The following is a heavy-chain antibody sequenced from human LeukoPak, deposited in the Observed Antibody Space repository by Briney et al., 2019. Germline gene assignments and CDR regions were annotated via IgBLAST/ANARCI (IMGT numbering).Heavy chain of an antibody. CDR2: INQSGST. D-gene: IGHD3-10*01. CDR3: ARGRLLWFGEWYYYYGMDV. V-gene: IGHV4-34*01. Sequence: RPSETLSLTCVVHGGSLRGYYWSWIRQPPGKGLEWLGEINQSGSTRYNPSLKSPVAILVDASKNQFSLKLSSVTAADTAVYYCARGRLLWFGEWYYYYGMDVWGQGTTVTVSS. J-gene: IGHJ6*02. CDR1: GGSLRGYY.